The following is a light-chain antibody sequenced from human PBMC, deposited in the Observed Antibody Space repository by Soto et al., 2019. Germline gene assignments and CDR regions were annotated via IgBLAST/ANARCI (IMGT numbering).Light chain of an antibody. CDR2: AAT. Sequence: DIQMTQSPSSVSASVGDTVTITCRASQDINSRLAWFQQQPGRPPKYVIQAATMLQSGFPSRFAGSGSGRDFTLTIHTLQPEDSATYYCLQVANFPRTSGQGTKV. CDR1: QDINSR. J-gene: IGKJ1*01. CDR3: LQVANFPRT. V-gene: IGKV1-12*01.